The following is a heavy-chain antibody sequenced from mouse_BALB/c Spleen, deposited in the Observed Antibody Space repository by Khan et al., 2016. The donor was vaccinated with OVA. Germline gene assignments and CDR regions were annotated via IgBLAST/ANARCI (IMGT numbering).Heavy chain of an antibody. D-gene: IGHD2-14*01. CDR1: GYSFTLYY. CDR2: VNPNTGGT. J-gene: IGHJ3*01. CDR3: AGGYDFVAY. V-gene: IGHV1-26*01. Sequence: EVQLQQSGPDLVKPGASVKISCKASGYSFTLYYMSWVKQSHGKSLEWIGRVNPNTGGTDHNQEFKGKAILTVDKSSNTAYMELRSLTAEDCAVYYCAGGYDFVAYWGQGTLVTVSA.